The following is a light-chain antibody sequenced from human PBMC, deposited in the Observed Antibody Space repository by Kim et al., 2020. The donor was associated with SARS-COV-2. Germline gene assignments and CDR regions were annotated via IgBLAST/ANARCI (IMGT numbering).Light chain of an antibody. J-gene: IGLJ3*02. CDR1: NIRTTS. CDR2: YDS. V-gene: IGLV3-21*01. CDR3: QVWDSRSETQV. Sequence: ALERTATTTREGDNIRTTSVHWYQNQPGPAPVVVIYYDSDRPSGIPERFSASNSGNTATLTISRVEAGDEADYYCQVWDSRSETQVFGGGTQLTVL.